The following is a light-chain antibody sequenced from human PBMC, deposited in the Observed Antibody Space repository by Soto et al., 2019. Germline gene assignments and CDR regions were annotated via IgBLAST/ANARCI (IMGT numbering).Light chain of an antibody. CDR1: QGISSY. J-gene: IGKJ4*01. CDR3: LQDYTYPRT. Sequence: AIRMTRSASSFSASTGDSVTITCRASQGISSYLAWYQQKPGKAPELLIYAASILQSGVPSRFSGSGSGTDFTLTITSLQPEDFAIYYCLQDYTYPRTFGGGTKVDIK. V-gene: IGKV1-8*01. CDR2: AAS.